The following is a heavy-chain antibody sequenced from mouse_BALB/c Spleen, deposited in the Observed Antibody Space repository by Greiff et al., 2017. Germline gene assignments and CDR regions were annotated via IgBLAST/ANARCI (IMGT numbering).Heavy chain of an antibody. J-gene: IGHJ3*01. CDR1: GYTFTSYW. V-gene: IGHV1-87*01. Sequence: VQLQQSGAELARPGASVKLSCTASGYTFTSYWMHWVKQRPGQGLEWIGAIYPGDGDTRYTQKFKGKATLTADKSSSTAYMQLISLASADSAVYYCARSGLRLTYWGQGTLVTVSA. D-gene: IGHD1-2*01. CDR3: ARSGLRLTY. CDR2: IYPGDGDT.